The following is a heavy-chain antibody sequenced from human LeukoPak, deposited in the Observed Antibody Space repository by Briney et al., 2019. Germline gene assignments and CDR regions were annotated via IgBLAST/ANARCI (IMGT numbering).Heavy chain of an antibody. CDR1: GFTFDDYA. CDR3: AKDVGGGPTRYFDY. Sequence: GGSLRLSCAASGFTFDDYAMHWVRQAPGKGLEWVSGISWNSGSIGYADSVKGRFTISRDNAKNSLYLQMNSLRAEDTALYYCAKDVGGGPTRYFDYWGQGTLVTVSS. D-gene: IGHD4-23*01. V-gene: IGHV3-9*01. J-gene: IGHJ4*02. CDR2: ISWNSGSI.